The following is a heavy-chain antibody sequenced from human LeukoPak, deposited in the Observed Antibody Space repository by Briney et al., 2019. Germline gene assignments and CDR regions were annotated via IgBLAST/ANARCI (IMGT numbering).Heavy chain of an antibody. V-gene: IGHV4-39*01. J-gene: IGHJ4*02. D-gene: IGHD6-25*01. Sequence: SETLSLTCTVSGGSVSSTYYYWGWIRQPPGKGLEWIGSIYYTGSTYYNPSLKSRVTISLDTSKNQFSLKLSSVTAADTAVYYCARRGGYWGQGTLVTVSS. CDR2: IYYTGST. CDR1: GGSVSSTYYY. CDR3: ARRGGY.